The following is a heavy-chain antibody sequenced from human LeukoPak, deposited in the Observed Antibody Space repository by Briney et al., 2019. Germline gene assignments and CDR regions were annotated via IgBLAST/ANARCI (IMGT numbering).Heavy chain of an antibody. CDR1: GGSISNYY. D-gene: IGHD2-15*01. CDR3: ARGRYCSADICTGGDSFDL. Sequence: SETLSLTCSVSGGSISNYYWTRIRQPAGKGLEWVGRKYARGNSNYSPPLQSRVTMSVDTSKNQFSLKLRSVTAADTAVYYCARGRYCSADICTGGDSFDLWGQGTMVSVSS. V-gene: IGHV4-4*07. J-gene: IGHJ3*01. CDR2: KYARGNS.